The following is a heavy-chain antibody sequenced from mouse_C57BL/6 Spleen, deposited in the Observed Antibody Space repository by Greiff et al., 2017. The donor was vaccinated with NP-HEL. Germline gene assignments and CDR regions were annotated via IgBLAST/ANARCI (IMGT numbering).Heavy chain of an antibody. Sequence: EVKLVESGGGLVKPGGSLKLSCAASGFTFSDYGMHWVRQAPEKGLEWVAYISSGSSTIYYADTVKGLFTISRDYAKNTLFLQMTSLRSEDTAMYYCARWWYFDVWGTGTTVTVSS. CDR1: GFTFSDYG. V-gene: IGHV5-17*01. CDR3: ARWWYFDV. CDR2: ISSGSSTI. J-gene: IGHJ1*03.